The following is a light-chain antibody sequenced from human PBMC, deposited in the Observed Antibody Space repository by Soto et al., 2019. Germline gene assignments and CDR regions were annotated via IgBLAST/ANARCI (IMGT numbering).Light chain of an antibody. CDR2: GAS. J-gene: IGKJ1*01. V-gene: IGKV3-15*01. CDR3: QQYNNWPRT. Sequence: EIVVTQSPATLSVSPGERATLSCRASQSVSSNLAWYQQKAGQAPRLLIYGASTRATGIPDRFSGSGSGTDFTLTISSLHSEDFAIYYCQQYNNWPRTFGQGTKVEIK. CDR1: QSVSSN.